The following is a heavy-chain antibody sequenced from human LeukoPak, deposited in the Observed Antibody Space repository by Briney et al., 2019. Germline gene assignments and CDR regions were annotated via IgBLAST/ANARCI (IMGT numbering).Heavy chain of an antibody. J-gene: IGHJ4*02. D-gene: IGHD6-19*01. CDR3: ARFRIAVAGTED. Sequence: ASVKVSCKASGYTFTGYYMHWVRQAPGQGLEWMGWINPNSGGTNYAQKFQGRVTMTRDTSISTAYMELSRLRSDDTAVYYCARFRIAVAGTEDWGQGTLVTVSS. CDR2: INPNSGGT. V-gene: IGHV1-2*02. CDR1: GYTFTGYY.